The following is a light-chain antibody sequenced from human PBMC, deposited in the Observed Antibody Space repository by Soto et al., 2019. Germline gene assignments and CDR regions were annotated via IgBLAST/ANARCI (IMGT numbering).Light chain of an antibody. J-gene: IGLJ1*01. CDR3: SSYTTGNTPYV. Sequence: QSALTQPASVSGSPGQSIAISCTGTSSDVGGSDFVSWYQHHPGKAPKLIIHDVNNRPSGVSARFSRSKSGNTASLTISGLQAEDEADYFCSSYTTGNTPYVFGAGTKLTVL. V-gene: IGLV2-14*03. CDR2: DVN. CDR1: SSDVGGSDF.